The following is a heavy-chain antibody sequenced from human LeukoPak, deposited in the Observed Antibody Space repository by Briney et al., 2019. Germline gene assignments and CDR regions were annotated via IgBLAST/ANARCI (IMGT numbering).Heavy chain of an antibody. CDR2: ISSSSSYI. Sequence: GGSLRLSCAASGFTFSSYSMNWVRQAPGKGLEWVSSISSSSSYIYYADSVKGRFTISRDNSKNTLYLQMGSLRAEDMAVYYCARRRVDTAMVPDYYYYYMDVWGKGTTVTISS. CDR1: GFTFSSYS. CDR3: ARRRVDTAMVPDYYYYYMDV. V-gene: IGHV3-21*01. D-gene: IGHD5-18*01. J-gene: IGHJ6*03.